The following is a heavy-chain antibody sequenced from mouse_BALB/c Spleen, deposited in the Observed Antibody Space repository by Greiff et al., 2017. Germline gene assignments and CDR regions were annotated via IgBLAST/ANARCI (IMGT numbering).Heavy chain of an antibody. CDR2: ISYSGST. CDR3: ATYYYGSPFAY. Sequence: VQLQQSGPGLVKPSQSLSLTCTVTGYSITSDYAWNWIRQFPGNKLEWMGYISYSGSTSYNPSLKSRISITRDTSKNQFFLQLNSVTTEDTATYYCATYYYGSPFAYWGQGTLVTVSA. J-gene: IGHJ3*01. D-gene: IGHD1-1*01. CDR1: GYSITSDYA. V-gene: IGHV3-2*02.